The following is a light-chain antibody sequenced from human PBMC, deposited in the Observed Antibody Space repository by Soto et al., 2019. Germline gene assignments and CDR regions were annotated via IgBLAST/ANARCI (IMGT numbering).Light chain of an antibody. CDR1: SSNIDGNS. Sequence: QSVLTQPPSVSAAPGQKVTISFSGSSSNIDGNSVSWYQQLPGTAPKLLIYDDDKRPSGIPDRFSGSKSGTSATLGITGFQTGDEADYYCGSWDSSLSAYVFATGTKVTVL. CDR2: DDD. CDR3: GSWDSSLSAYV. J-gene: IGLJ1*01. V-gene: IGLV1-51*01.